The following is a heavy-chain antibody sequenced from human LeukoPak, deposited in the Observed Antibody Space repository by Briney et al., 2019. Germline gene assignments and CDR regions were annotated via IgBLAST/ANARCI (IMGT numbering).Heavy chain of an antibody. J-gene: IGHJ5*02. V-gene: IGHV4-39*07. CDR2: IYYSGST. CDR3: ARYYYEFDP. CDR1: GGSISNYY. D-gene: IGHD3-22*01. Sequence: SETLSLTCTVSGGSISNYYWGWIRQPPGEGLEWIGSIYYSGSTYYNPSLKSRVTISVDTSKNQFSLKLSSVTAADTAVYYCARYYYEFDPWGQGTLVTVSS.